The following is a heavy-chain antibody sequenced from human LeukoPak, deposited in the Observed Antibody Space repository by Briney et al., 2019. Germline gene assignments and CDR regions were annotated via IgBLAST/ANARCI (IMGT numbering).Heavy chain of an antibody. Sequence: SETLSLTCTVSGGSISSYYWSWIRQPPGKGLEWIGEINHSGSTNYNPSLKSRVTISVDTSKNQFSLKLSSATAADTAVYYCARLYGSGSYGYNWFDPWGQGTLVTVSS. CDR2: INHSGST. J-gene: IGHJ5*02. V-gene: IGHV4-34*01. D-gene: IGHD3-10*01. CDR3: ARLYGSGSYGYNWFDP. CDR1: GGSISSYY.